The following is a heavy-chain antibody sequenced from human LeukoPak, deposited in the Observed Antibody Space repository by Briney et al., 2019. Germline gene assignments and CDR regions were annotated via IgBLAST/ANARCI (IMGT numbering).Heavy chain of an antibody. Sequence: ASVKVSCKASGYTFTSYGISWVRQAPGQRLEWMGWINAGNGNTKYSQKFQGRVTITRDTSASTAYMELSSLRSEDTAVYYCAVLRYFDWVFDYWGQGTLVTVSS. J-gene: IGHJ4*02. CDR3: AVLRYFDWVFDY. CDR1: GYTFTSYG. V-gene: IGHV1-3*01. D-gene: IGHD3-9*01. CDR2: INAGNGNT.